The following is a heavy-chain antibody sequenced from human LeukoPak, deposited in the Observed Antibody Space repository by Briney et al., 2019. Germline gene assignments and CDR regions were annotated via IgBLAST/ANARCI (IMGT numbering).Heavy chain of an antibody. Sequence: SVKVSCTASGGTFSSYAISWVRQAPGQGLEWMGGIIPIFGTANYAQKFQGRVTITADESTSTAYMELSSLRSEDTAVYYCADSNGGVSNGMDVWGKGTTVTVSS. CDR1: GGTFSSYA. V-gene: IGHV1-69*13. D-gene: IGHD2-21*01. CDR2: IIPIFGTA. J-gene: IGHJ6*04. CDR3: ADSNGGVSNGMDV.